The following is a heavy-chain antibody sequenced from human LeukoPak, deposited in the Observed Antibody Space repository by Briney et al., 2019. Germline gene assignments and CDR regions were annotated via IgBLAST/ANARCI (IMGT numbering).Heavy chain of an antibody. Sequence: GGSLRLSCAASGFTFSNYWMHWVRQAPGKGLVWVSRINSDGSSTNYADSVKGRFTISRDNAKNTLYLQMNSLRAEDTAVYYCALLDRGVVFVYWGQGTLVTVSS. CDR3: ALLDRGVVFVY. V-gene: IGHV3-74*01. CDR2: INSDGSST. D-gene: IGHD3-10*01. CDR1: GFTFSNYW. J-gene: IGHJ4*02.